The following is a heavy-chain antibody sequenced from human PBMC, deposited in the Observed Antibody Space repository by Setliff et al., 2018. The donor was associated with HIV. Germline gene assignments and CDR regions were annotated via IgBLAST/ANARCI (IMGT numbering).Heavy chain of an antibody. CDR1: GDSMSSDNYF. V-gene: IGHV4-39*01. CDR2: IFHSGNT. Sequence: LPEPLSLPCTVSGDSMSSDNYFWVWVRQPPGKGLEWMGNIFHSGNTYYSPSLKSRVTMSLDTSMNQFSLKLTSVTAADTALYYCARYRRFADYIDVWGKGTTVTVSS. J-gene: IGHJ6*03. D-gene: IGHD1-26*01. CDR3: ARYRRFADYIDV.